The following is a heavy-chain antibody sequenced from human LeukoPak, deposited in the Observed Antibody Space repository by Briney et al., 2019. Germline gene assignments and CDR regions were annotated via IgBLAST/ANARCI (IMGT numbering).Heavy chain of an antibody. D-gene: IGHD3-10*01. V-gene: IGHV4-61*02. CDR3: ARGLWFGDENPPYFDY. CDR2: IYTSEST. J-gene: IGHJ4*02. CDR1: GGSISSSNYY. Sequence: SQTLSLTCSVSGGSISSSNYYWSWIRQPAGKGLEWIGRIYTSESTNYNPSLKSRVTISVDTSRNQFSLKLSSVTAADTAVYYCARGLWFGDENPPYFDYWGQGILVTVSS.